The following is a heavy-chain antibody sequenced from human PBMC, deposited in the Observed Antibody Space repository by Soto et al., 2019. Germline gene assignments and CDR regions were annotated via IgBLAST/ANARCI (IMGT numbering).Heavy chain of an antibody. CDR2: IDPSDSQT. V-gene: IGHV5-10-1*01. CDR1: GYSFNGYW. D-gene: IGHD3-22*01. CDR3: ATPIYDSDSGPNFKYYFDS. J-gene: IGHJ4*02. Sequence: PGESLKISCKGSGYSFNGYWITWVRQKPGKGLEWMGRIDPSDSQTYYSPSFRGHVTISVTKSITTVFLQWCSLRASDTAMYYCATPIYDSDSGPNFKYYFDSWGQGTPVTVSS.